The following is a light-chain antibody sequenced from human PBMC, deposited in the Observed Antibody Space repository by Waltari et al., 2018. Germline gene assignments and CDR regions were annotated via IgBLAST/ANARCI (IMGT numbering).Light chain of an antibody. J-gene: IGKJ3*01. Sequence: DVQMTQSPSFLSASVGDRVTIPCRASQRISSYLNWYQMKPGKAPELLIYGASSLQSGVPSRFSGSCSGTDFTLTISSLQPEDFATYYCQQTYTSFAFGPGTKVDFK. V-gene: IGKV1-39*01. CDR2: GAS. CDR1: QRISSY. CDR3: QQTYTSFA.